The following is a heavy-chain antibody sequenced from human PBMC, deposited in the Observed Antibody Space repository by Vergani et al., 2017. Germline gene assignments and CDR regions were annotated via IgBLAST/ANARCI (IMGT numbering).Heavy chain of an antibody. J-gene: IGHJ3*02. Sequence: QVQLQESGPGLVKPSETLSLTCTVSGGSISSYYWSWIRQPPGKGLEWIGYIYYSGSTNYNPSLKSRVTISVDTSKNQFSLKLSSVTAADTAVYYCASDRRTMVRGTPFDAFDIWGQGTMVTVSS. D-gene: IGHD3-10*01. V-gene: IGHV4-59*01. CDR2: IYYSGST. CDR1: GGSISSYY. CDR3: ASDRRTMVRGTPFDAFDI.